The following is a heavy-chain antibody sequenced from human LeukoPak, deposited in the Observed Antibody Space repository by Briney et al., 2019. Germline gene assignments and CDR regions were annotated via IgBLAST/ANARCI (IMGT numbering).Heavy chain of an antibody. J-gene: IGHJ6*02. CDR1: GGSINNYY. CDR3: ARDQTERGGVYYGMDV. Sequence: SETLSLTCTVSGGSINNYYWSWIRQPAGKGLEWIGRIYPSGTTNYNPSLKSRVTISVDTSKNQFSLKLSSVTAADTAVYYCARDQTERGGVYYGMDVWGQGTTVTVSS. D-gene: IGHD1-1*01. V-gene: IGHV4-4*07. CDR2: IYPSGTT.